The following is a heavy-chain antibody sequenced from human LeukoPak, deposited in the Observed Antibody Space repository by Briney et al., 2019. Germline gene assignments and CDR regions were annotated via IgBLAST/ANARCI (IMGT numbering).Heavy chain of an antibody. CDR3: ARDFISSTWFEMDV. CDR2: ISYDGSNK. Sequence: GGSLRLSCAASGFTFSSYAMHWVRQAPGKGLEWVAVISYDGSNKYYADSVKGRFTISRDNSKNTLYLQMNSLRAEDTAVYYCARDFISSTWFEMDVWGKGTTVTVSS. D-gene: IGHD2-2*01. J-gene: IGHJ6*04. V-gene: IGHV3-30-3*01. CDR1: GFTFSSYA.